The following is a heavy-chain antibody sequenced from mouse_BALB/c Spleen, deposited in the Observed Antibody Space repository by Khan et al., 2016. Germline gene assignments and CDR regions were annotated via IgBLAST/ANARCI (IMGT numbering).Heavy chain of an antibody. J-gene: IGHJ2*01. Sequence: EVKLEESGPGLVKPSQSLSLTCTVTGYSITSDYAWNWIRQFPGNKLEWMGYISYSGSTSYNPSLKSRISITRDTSKNQFFLQLNSVPTEDTAKYYCARGRNWADYLGQGTTLTVSS. CDR1: GYSITSDYA. D-gene: IGHD4-1*01. V-gene: IGHV3-2*02. CDR2: ISYSGST. CDR3: ARGRNWADY.